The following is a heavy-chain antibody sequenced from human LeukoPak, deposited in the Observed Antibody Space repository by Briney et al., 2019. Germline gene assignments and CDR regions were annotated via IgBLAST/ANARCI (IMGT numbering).Heavy chain of an antibody. V-gene: IGHV4-4*02. CDR1: GGSISSSNW. D-gene: IGHD3-16*02. Sequence: SGTLSLTCAVSGGSISSSNWWSWVRQPPGKGLEWIGEIYHSGSTNYNPSLKSRVTISVDKSKNQFSLKLSSVTAADTAVYYCARDSYDYVWGTYRYDAFDIWGQGTMVTVSS. CDR3: ARDSYDYVWGTYRYDAFDI. CDR2: IYHSGST. J-gene: IGHJ3*02.